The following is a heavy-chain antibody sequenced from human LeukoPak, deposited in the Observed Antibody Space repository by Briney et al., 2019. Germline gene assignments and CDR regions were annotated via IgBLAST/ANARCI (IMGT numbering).Heavy chain of an antibody. J-gene: IGHJ3*02. CDR1: GFTFSSYA. Sequence: AGGSLRLSCAASGFTFSSYAMHWVRQAPGKGLEWVAVISYDGSNKYYADSVKGRFTISRDNSKNTLYLQMNSLRAEDTAVYYCARDHSSSWYDAFDIWGQGTMVTVSS. D-gene: IGHD6-13*01. V-gene: IGHV3-30-3*01. CDR3: ARDHSSSWYDAFDI. CDR2: ISYDGSNK.